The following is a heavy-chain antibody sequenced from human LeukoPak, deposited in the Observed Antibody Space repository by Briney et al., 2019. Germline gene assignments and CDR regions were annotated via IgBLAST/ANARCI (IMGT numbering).Heavy chain of an antibody. D-gene: IGHD3-3*01. J-gene: IGHJ6*03. Sequence: GXXLRLSCAASGFTVSSNYMSWVRQAPGKGLEWVSVIYSGGSTYYADSVKGRFTISRDNSKNTLYLQMNSLRAEDTAVYYCARDHDFWSGYPIYYMDVWGKGTTVTVSS. CDR2: IYSGGST. CDR3: ARDHDFWSGYPIYYMDV. V-gene: IGHV3-66*02. CDR1: GFTVSSNY.